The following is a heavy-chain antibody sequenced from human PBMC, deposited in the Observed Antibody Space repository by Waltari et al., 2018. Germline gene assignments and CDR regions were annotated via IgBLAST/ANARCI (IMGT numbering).Heavy chain of an antibody. V-gene: IGHV4-61*02. CDR1: GGSISTLNFS. D-gene: IGHD5-18*01. CDR3: AVSPDTATSRAAFHF. CDR2: IYRSGVT. Sequence: QVQLQESGPGLAKASQTLSLTCDVAGGSISTLNFSWGWIRQPAGKGLEWIGRIYRSGVTDYNPSLRGRATMFLDMSKNQFSLTVDSLIAADTAVYYCAVSPDTATSRAAFHFWGPGTTVSVSS. J-gene: IGHJ6*02.